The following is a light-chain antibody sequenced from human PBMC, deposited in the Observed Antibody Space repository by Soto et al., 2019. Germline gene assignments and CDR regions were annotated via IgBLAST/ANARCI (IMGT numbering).Light chain of an antibody. V-gene: IGKV1-39*01. CDR1: QSISSY. Sequence: DIQMTQSPSSLSASVGDRVTITCRASQSISSYLNWYQQKPGKAPKLLIYAASSLQSGVPSRFSGSGSGTDFTLTISSLQPEDFATYYCQQSYSTSPYTFGQGTQLEIK. J-gene: IGKJ2*01. CDR2: AAS. CDR3: QQSYSTSPYT.